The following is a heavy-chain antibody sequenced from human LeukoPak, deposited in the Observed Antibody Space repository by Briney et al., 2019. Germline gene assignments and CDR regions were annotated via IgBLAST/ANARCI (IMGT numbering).Heavy chain of an antibody. J-gene: IGHJ2*01. CDR1: GGSISSYY. CDR2: IYTSGST. D-gene: IGHD2-8*01. V-gene: IGHV4-4*07. Sequence: SETLSLTCTVSGGSISSYYWSWIRQPAGKGLEWIGRIYTSGSTNYNPSLKSRVTVSVDTSKNQFSLKLSSVTAADTAVYYCAREYCTNGVCYHWYFDLWGRGTLVTVSS. CDR3: AREYCTNGVCYHWYFDL.